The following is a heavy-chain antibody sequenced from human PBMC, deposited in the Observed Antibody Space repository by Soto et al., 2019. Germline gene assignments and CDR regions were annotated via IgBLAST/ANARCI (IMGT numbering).Heavy chain of an antibody. V-gene: IGHV3-23*01. CDR1: GFTFSSYA. D-gene: IGHD3-22*01. CDR2: ISGSGGST. J-gene: IGHJ4*02. CDR3: AKVLYYYDTSGRYFDY. Sequence: GGSLRLSCEASGFTFSSYAMSWVRQAPGKGLEWVSTISGSGGSTYYADSVKGRFTISRDNSKNTLYLQMNSLRAEDTAVYYCAKVLYYYDTSGRYFDYWGQGTLVTVSS.